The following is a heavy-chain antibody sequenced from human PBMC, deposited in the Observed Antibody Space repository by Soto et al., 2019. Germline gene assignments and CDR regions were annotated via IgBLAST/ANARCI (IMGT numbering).Heavy chain of an antibody. Sequence: QVQLVQSGAEVKKPGSSVKVSCKASGGTFSSYTISWVRQAPGQGLEWMGRIIPILGIANYAQKFQGRVTIXXDXSXXTAYMELSSLRSEDTAVYYCARGPDYGGNSGWFDPWGQGTLVTVSS. J-gene: IGHJ5*02. D-gene: IGHD4-17*01. CDR1: GGTFSSYT. CDR2: IIPILGIA. CDR3: ARGPDYGGNSGWFDP. V-gene: IGHV1-69*02.